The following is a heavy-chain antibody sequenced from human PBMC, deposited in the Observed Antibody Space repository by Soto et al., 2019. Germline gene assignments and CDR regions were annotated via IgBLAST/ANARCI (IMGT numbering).Heavy chain of an antibody. Sequence: SVKVSCKASGGTFSSYAISWVRQAPGQGLEWMGGIIPIFGTANYAQKFQGRVTITADESTSTAYMELSSLRSEDTAVYYCARESNYDFWSGYGPPGINNWFDPWGQGTLVTVSS. CDR3: ARESNYDFWSGYGPPGINNWFDP. D-gene: IGHD3-3*01. V-gene: IGHV1-69*13. CDR2: IIPIFGTA. J-gene: IGHJ5*02. CDR1: GGTFSSYA.